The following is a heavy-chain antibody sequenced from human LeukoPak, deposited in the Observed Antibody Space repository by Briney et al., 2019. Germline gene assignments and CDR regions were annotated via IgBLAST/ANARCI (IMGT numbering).Heavy chain of an antibody. D-gene: IGHD1-26*01. V-gene: IGHV4-31*03. J-gene: IGHJ4*02. CDR3: ARGDEPRSKWELLSSFDY. Sequence: SETLSLTCTVSGGSISSGGYYWSWIRQHPGKGLEWIAYIYYSGSTYYNPSLKSRVTISVDTSKNQFSLKLSSVTAADTAVYYCARGDEPRSKWELLSSFDYWGQGTLVTVSS. CDR2: IYYSGST. CDR1: GGSISSGGYY.